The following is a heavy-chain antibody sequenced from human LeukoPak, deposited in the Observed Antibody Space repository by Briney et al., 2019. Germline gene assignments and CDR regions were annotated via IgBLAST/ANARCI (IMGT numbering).Heavy chain of an antibody. D-gene: IGHD2-15*01. CDR1: GFTFSSYS. Sequence: GGSLRLPCAASGFTFSSYSMNWVRQAPGRGLEWVSSVSSSSNYIYYVDSVKGRFTISRDNAKNSLFLQMNSLRAEDTAVYFCARSKPWGYCSGGSCYPTYYYYYYMDVWGKGTTVTVSS. CDR3: ARSKPWGYCSGGSCYPTYYYYYYMDV. J-gene: IGHJ6*03. CDR2: VSSSSNYI. V-gene: IGHV3-21*01.